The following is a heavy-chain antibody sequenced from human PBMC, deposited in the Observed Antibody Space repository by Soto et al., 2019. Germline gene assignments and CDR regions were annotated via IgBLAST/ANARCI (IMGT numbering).Heavy chain of an antibody. D-gene: IGHD5-12*01. CDR2: IYYSGST. J-gene: IGHJ6*03. CDR3: AGYSGYDPGIYYYYYMDV. CDR1: GGSISSSSYY. Sequence: SETLSLTCTVSGGSISSSSYYWGWIRQPPGKGLEWIGSIYYSGSTYYNPSLKSRVTISVDTSKNQFSLKLSSVTAADTAVYYCAGYSGYDPGIYYYYYMDVWGKGTTVTVSS. V-gene: IGHV4-39*01.